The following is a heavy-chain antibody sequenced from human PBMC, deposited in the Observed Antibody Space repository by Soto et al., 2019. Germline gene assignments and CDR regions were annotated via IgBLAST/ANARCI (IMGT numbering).Heavy chain of an antibody. V-gene: IGHV3-53*01. J-gene: IGHJ6*02. Sequence: GGSLRLSCAASGFTVSSNYMAWVRQAPGKGLEWVSIIYSGGSTHYADSVKGRFTISRDNSKNTLYLQMNSLRAEDTAVYYCARGLRDASTPYYYYYGMDVWGQGTTVTVFS. D-gene: IGHD2-15*01. CDR2: IYSGGST. CDR3: ARGLRDASTPYYYYYGMDV. CDR1: GFTVSSNY.